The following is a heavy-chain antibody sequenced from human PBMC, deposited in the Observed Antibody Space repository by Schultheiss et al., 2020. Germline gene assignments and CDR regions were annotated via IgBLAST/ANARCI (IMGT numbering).Heavy chain of an antibody. CDR2: IYTSGST. CDR3: ARLGLSSWGAAAGIDY. D-gene: IGHD6-13*01. J-gene: IGHJ4*02. Sequence: SETLSLTCTVSGGSISSSSYYWGWIRQPPGKGLEWIGRIYTSGSTNYNPSLKSRVTISVDTSKNQFSLKLSSVTAADTAVYYCARLGLSSWGAAAGIDYWGQGTLVTVSS. CDR1: GGSISSSSYY. V-gene: IGHV4-39*01.